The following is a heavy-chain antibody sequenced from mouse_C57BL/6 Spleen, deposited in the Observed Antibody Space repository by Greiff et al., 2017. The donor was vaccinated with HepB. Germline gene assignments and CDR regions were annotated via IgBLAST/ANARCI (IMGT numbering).Heavy chain of an antibody. V-gene: IGHV1-82*01. Sequence: QVQLQQSGPELVKPGASVKISCKASGYAFSSSWMNWVKQRPGKGLEWIGRIYPGDGDTNYNGKFKGKATLTADKSSSTAYMQLSSLTSEDSAVYFCARIYYYGSSYAMDYWGQGTTLTVSS. CDR1: GYAFSSSW. CDR3: ARIYYYGSSYAMDY. CDR2: IYPGDGDT. J-gene: IGHJ2*01. D-gene: IGHD1-1*01.